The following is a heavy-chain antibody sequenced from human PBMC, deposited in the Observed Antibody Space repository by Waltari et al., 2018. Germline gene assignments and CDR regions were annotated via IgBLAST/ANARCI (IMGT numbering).Heavy chain of an antibody. J-gene: IGHJ4*02. CDR2: IRKKSDGEIT. V-gene: IGHV3-15*02. Sequence: EVQLVASGGALVRPGGSLTVSCAAYCLNFNNTWMTWDRQAPGKGLEWVGRIRKKSDGEITDYAAPVRGRFTISRDDSKNTLYLQMDSLKTEDTAVYYCTTTVAAGEFDYWGQGTLVTVSS. CDR3: TTTVAAGEFDY. CDR1: CLNFNNTW. D-gene: IGHD7-27*01.